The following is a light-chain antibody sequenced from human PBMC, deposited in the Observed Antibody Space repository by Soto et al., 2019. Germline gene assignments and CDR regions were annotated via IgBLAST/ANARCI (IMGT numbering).Light chain of an antibody. CDR1: ESISNW. CDR2: KAS. CDR3: QQYTTYPLT. Sequence: DIQMTQSPSSQSASVGDRVTITCRASESISNWLAWYQQKPGKAPKLLIFKASNLERGVPSRFSGSGSGTEFTLTINSLQPDDFATYSCQQYTTYPLTFGGGTKVEIK. V-gene: IGKV1-5*03. J-gene: IGKJ4*01.